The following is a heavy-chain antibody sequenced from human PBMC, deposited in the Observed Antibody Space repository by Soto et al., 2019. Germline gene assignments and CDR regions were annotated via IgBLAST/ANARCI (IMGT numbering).Heavy chain of an antibody. D-gene: IGHD6-13*01. V-gene: IGHV1-18*04. J-gene: IGHJ4*02. Sequence: GASVKVSCKASGYTFTSYGISWVRQAPGQGLEWMGWISAYNGNTNYAQKLQGRVTMTTDTSTSTAYMELRSLRSDDTAVYYCARDSAIAAAGVGRAPFDYWGQGTLVTVSS. CDR3: ARDSAIAAAGVGRAPFDY. CDR1: GYTFTSYG. CDR2: ISAYNGNT.